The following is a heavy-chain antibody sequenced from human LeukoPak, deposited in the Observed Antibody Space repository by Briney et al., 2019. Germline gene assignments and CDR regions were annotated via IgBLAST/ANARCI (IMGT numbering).Heavy chain of an antibody. CDR1: GFSFSSSW. J-gene: IGHJ4*02. CDR2: INGDGSVN. V-gene: IGHV3-7*01. D-gene: IGHD1-1*01. Sequence: GGSLRLSCAGSGFSFSSSWIYWVRQAPGKGLEWVANINGDGSVNHYVDSVRGRFTISRDNAKNSLYLQMNSLRAEDTAVFYCAKGFYNDAIFDYWGQGTLVTVSS. CDR3: AKGFYNDAIFDY.